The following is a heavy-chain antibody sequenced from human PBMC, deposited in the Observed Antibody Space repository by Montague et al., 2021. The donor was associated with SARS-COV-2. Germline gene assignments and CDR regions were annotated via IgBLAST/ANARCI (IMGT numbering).Heavy chain of an antibody. CDR1: GGSINSSSYY. CDR2: IYSGST. J-gene: IGHJ4*02. CDR3: ARELGYCSSTNCFHFDY. Sequence: SETLSLTCTVSGGSINSSSYYWGWIRQPPGKGLEWIGSIYSGSTYYNPSLKSRVTISADTSKNQFSLKLSSVTAADTAVFYCARELGYCSSTNCFHFDYWGQGTLVTVSS. D-gene: IGHD2-2*01. V-gene: IGHV4-39*07.